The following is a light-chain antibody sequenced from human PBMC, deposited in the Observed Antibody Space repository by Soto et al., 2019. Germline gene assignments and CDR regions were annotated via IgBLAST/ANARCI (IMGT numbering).Light chain of an antibody. CDR1: SSNIGSKT. CDR3: AAWDASLNGYV. Sequence: QSALTQPPSASGTPGQRVTISCSGSSSNIGSKTVNWYQQLPGTVPKLLIYNSYQRPSGVPDRFSGSKSGTSASLAISGLQSEDEADYYCAAWDASLNGYVFGTGTKVPS. V-gene: IGLV1-44*01. CDR2: NSY. J-gene: IGLJ1*01.